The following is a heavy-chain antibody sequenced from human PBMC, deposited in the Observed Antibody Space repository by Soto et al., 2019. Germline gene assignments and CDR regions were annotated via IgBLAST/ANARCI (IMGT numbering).Heavy chain of an antibody. CDR3: AKDLSVVFDY. CDR2: ITDSGSGT. Sequence: GSLRLSCAASGFTFSSYAMNWVRQAPGKGLELVSTITDSGSGTHYADSVKGRFTISRDNSKNTLYLQLNSLRAEDTAVYYCAKDLSVVFDYWGQGTLVTVS. J-gene: IGHJ4*02. V-gene: IGHV3-23*01. CDR1: GFTFSSYA. D-gene: IGHD2-15*01.